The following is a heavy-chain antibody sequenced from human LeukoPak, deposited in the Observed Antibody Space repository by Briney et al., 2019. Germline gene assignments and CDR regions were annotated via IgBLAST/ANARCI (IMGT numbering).Heavy chain of an antibody. V-gene: IGHV4-30-4*01. CDR1: GGSISSGGSY. CDR3: ARHNNYDYIWGSYRPTGGFDY. CDR2: IYYSGST. Sequence: SQTLSLTCTVSGGSISSGGSYWTWIRQPPGKGREWIGNIYYSGSTYYNPSLKSRVIISVDTSKSQFPLKLSSVTAADTALYYCARHNNYDYIWGSYRPTGGFDYWGQGTLVTVSS. D-gene: IGHD3-16*02. J-gene: IGHJ4*02.